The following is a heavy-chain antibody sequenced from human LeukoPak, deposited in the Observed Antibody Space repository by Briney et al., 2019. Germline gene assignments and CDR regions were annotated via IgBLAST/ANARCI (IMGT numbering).Heavy chain of an antibody. V-gene: IGHV3-69-1*01. J-gene: IGHJ4*02. CDR1: GFTFSGYA. D-gene: IGHD3-10*01. CDR2: ISSGGDK. Sequence: GGSLRLSCVASGFTFSGYAMNWVRQAPGNGLEMEWVSSISSGGDKNYADSAKGRFTISRDNAKNSLFLQLNSLRAEDTAVYYCAKGYGSGNYYSDYWGQGTLVTVSS. CDR3: AKGYGSGNYYSDY.